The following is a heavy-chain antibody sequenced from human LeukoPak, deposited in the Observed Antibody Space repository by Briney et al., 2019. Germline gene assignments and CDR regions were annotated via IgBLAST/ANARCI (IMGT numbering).Heavy chain of an antibody. J-gene: IGHJ3*02. V-gene: IGHV4-59*01. CDR2: IYYSGST. Sequence: SETLSLTCTVSGGSISNYYWSWIRQPPGKGLEWIGYIYYSGSTNYNPSLKSRVTISVDTSKNQFSLKLSSVTAADTAVYYCARGHGDYDDAFDIWGQGTMVTVSS. CDR3: ARGHGDYDDAFDI. CDR1: GGSISNYY. D-gene: IGHD4-17*01.